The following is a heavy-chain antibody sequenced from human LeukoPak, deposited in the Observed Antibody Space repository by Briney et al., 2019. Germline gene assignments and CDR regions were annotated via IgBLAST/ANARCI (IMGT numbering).Heavy chain of an antibody. CDR1: GFTFSSYW. CDR2: IKQDGSEK. CDR3: ARDSASSWYAFDI. J-gene: IGHJ3*02. D-gene: IGHD6-13*01. Sequence: GGSLRLSCAASGFTFSSYWMSWVRQAPGKGLEWVANIKQDGSEKYYVDSVKGRFTISGDNAKNSLYLQMNSLRAEDTAVYYCARDSASSWYAFDIWGQGTMVTVSS. V-gene: IGHV3-7*01.